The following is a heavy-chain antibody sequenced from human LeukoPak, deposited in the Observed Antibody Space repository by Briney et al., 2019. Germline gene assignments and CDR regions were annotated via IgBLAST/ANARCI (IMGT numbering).Heavy chain of an antibody. J-gene: IGHJ6*02. Sequence: GGSLRLSCAASGFTFSSYGMHWVRQAPGTGLEWVAVISYDGSNKYYADSVKGRFTISRDNSKNTLYLQMNSLRAEDTAVYYCAKDGQLLWFGELLGPTDPYYYYGMDVWGQGTTVTVSS. CDR3: AKDGQLLWFGELLGPTDPYYYYGMDV. D-gene: IGHD3-10*01. CDR1: GFTFSSYG. V-gene: IGHV3-30*18. CDR2: ISYDGSNK.